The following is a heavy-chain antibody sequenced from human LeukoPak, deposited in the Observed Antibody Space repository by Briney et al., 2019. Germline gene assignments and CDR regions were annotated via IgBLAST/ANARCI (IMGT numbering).Heavy chain of an antibody. J-gene: IGHJ4*02. CDR3: ARSYCSSTSCYALFDY. D-gene: IGHD2-2*01. V-gene: IGHV1-69*06. CDR2: LIPIFGTA. Sequence: ASVKVSCKASGGTFSSYAISWVRQAPGQGLEWMGGLIPIFGTANYAQKFQGRVTITADKSTSTAYMELSSLRSEDTAVYYCARSYCSSTSCYALFDYWGQGTLVTVSS. CDR1: GGTFSSYA.